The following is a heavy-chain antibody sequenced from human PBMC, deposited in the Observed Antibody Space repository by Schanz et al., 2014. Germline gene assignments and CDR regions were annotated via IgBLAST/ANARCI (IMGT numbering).Heavy chain of an antibody. Sequence: EVQLVESGGGVVRPGGSLRLSCAASGFTFSSYTMNWVRQAPGKGLEWVSIIYSGVSTYYADSVKGRFTISRDNSKNTVYLQMNSLRGEDTGMYYCARGDPVAGLDYWGRGTLVTVSS. CDR2: IYSGVST. CDR3: ARGDPVAGLDY. V-gene: IGHV3-66*01. J-gene: IGHJ4*02. CDR1: GFTFSSYT.